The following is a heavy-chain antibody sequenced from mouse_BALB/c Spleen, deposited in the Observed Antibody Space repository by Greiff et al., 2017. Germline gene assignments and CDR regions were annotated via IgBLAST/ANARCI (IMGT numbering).Heavy chain of an antibody. CDR2: IVPYNGGT. Sequence: RNRSGPGLVKPGASVRYSGKASGNSFTDYNMYGVRRRHGKSLGWIGYIVPYNGGTSYNQKFKGKATLTVDKSSSTAFMHLNSLTSEDSAVYYCARNYFDYWGQGTTLTVSS. CDR1: GNSFTDYN. CDR3: ARNYFDY. V-gene: IGHV1S135*01. J-gene: IGHJ2*01.